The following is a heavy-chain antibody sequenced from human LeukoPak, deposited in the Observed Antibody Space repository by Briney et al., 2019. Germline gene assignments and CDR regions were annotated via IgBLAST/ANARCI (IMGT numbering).Heavy chain of an antibody. J-gene: IGHJ4*02. Sequence: SETLSLTCTVSGGSISSGGYYWSWIRQPPGKGLEWIGEINHSGSTNYNPSLKSRVTISVDTSKNQFSLKLSSVTAADTAVYYCARGGYCSGGSCPLVFDYWGQGTLVTVSS. CDR3: ARGGYCSGGSCPLVFDY. D-gene: IGHD2-15*01. CDR1: GGSISSGGYY. CDR2: INHSGST. V-gene: IGHV4-39*07.